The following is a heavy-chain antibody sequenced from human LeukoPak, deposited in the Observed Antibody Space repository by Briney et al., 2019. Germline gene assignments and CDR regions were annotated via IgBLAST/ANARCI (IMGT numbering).Heavy chain of an antibody. Sequence: SSVTLSLTCTVSGGSISSYYWSWLPQPPGKGLEGLGYIYYSRTTNYNPPLKSRVTITVDTSKTQYSLKLSSVTAAETAVYYCARSDYSNSCFDYWGQGTLVTVSS. D-gene: IGHD4-11*01. J-gene: IGHJ4*02. CDR3: ARSDYSNSCFDY. CDR1: GGSISSYY. V-gene: IGHV4-59*08. CDR2: IYYSRTT.